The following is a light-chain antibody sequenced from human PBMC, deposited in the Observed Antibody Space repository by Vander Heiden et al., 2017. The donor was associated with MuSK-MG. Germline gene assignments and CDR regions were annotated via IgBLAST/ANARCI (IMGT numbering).Light chain of an antibody. CDR2: DAS. CDR3: QQDNSYSGT. Sequence: DIQMTQSPSTLSASVGDRVTITCRASQSISSWLAWYQQKPGKAPKLLIYDASSFESGVPSRFSGSGSGTEFTLTIISLQPDHFATYYCQQDNSYSGTFGQGTKLEIK. CDR1: QSISSW. V-gene: IGKV1-5*01. J-gene: IGKJ2*01.